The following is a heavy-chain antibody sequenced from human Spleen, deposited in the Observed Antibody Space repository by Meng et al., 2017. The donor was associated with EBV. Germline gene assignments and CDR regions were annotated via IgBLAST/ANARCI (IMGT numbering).Heavy chain of an antibody. V-gene: IGHV4-4*02. CDR3: ARGLGGHYPTMEY. CDR2: NHHSGTT. Sequence: ETGPGLVRASVTRSLSSAVTGATNGVSECGTWVRQVPVEGLEGSGGNHHSGTTNYNPSLERRVTISIDKSDNQFSLKLTSVTAADTAVYYCARGLGGHYPTMEYWGQGTLVTVSS. D-gene: IGHD1-1*01. CDR1: GATNGVSEC. J-gene: IGHJ4*02.